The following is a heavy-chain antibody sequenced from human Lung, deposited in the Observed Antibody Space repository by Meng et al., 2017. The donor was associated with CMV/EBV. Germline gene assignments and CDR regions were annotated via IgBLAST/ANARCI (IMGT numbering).Heavy chain of an antibody. J-gene: IGHJ1*01. Sequence: HLRGACPALGKPSAPLSRTCAVSGNSIPNHIWGAWVRQPPGKGLEWIGEIPHRGSSADNPSLKSRVSMSIDKSKNQFSLKLTSVTAADTAVYHCLRRSGGSVWGQGTLVTVS. CDR2: IPHRGSS. CDR1: GNSIPNHIW. D-gene: IGHD3-10*01. V-gene: IGHV4-4*02. CDR3: LRRSGGSV.